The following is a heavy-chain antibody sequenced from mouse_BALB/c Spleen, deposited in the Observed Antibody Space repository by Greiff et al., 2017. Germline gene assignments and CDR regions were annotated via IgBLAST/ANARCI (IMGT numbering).Heavy chain of an antibody. J-gene: IGHJ4*01. CDR1: GYTFPSYV. V-gene: IGHV1-14*01. CDR3: TRPALYYYAMDY. Sequence: EVPLQQSGPELVKPGASVKMSCKASGYTFPSYVMHWVKQKPGQGLEWIGYINPYNDGTKYNEKFKGKATLTSDNSSSTAYMELSSLTSEDSAVYYCTRPALYYYAMDYWGQGTSVTVSS. CDR2: INPYNDGT.